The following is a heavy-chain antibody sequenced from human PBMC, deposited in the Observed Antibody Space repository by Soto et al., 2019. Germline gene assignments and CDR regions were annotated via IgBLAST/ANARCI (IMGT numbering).Heavy chain of an antibody. V-gene: IGHV3-33*01. Sequence: QVQLVESGGGVVQPGRSLRLSCAASGFTFSSYGMHWVRQAPGKGLEWVAVIWYDGSNKYYADSVKGRFTISRDNSKNPLYLQMNSLRAEDTAVYYCARDQGGATPKSGMDVWGQGTTVTVSS. J-gene: IGHJ6*02. D-gene: IGHD1-26*01. CDR3: ARDQGGATPKSGMDV. CDR1: GFTFSSYG. CDR2: IWYDGSNK.